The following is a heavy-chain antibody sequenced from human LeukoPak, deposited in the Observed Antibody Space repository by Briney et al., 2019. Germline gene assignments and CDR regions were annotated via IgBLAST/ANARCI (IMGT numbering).Heavy chain of an antibody. CDR1: GFTFSSYG. J-gene: IGHJ4*02. V-gene: IGHV3-30*02. Sequence: GGSLRLSCAASGFTFSSYGMHWVRQAPGEGLEWVAFIRYDGSNKYYADSVRGRFTISRDNSKNTLYLQMNSLRAEDTAVYYCARDLAATGTVIDNWGQGTLVTVSS. CDR3: ARDLAATGTVIDN. D-gene: IGHD6-13*01. CDR2: IRYDGSNK.